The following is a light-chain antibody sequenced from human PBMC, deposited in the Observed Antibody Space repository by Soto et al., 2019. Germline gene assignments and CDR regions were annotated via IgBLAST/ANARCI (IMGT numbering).Light chain of an antibody. CDR1: QSVSSSY. J-gene: IGKJ5*01. CDR3: QQYVSLIT. CDR2: GAS. V-gene: IGKV3-20*01. Sequence: EIVLTQSPGTLSLSPGERATLSCRASQSVSSSYLAWYQHKPSQAPRLLIYGASSRATGIPDRFSGSGSETDFTLTISRLEPEDSAVYYCQQYVSLITFGQGTRLEIK.